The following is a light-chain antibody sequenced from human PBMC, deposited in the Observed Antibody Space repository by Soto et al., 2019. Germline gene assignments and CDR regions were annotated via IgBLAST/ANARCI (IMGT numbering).Light chain of an antibody. J-gene: IGKJ1*01. CDR2: DAS. Sequence: DIQMTQSPSTLSASVGDRVTITCRPSQTISSWLAWYQQKPGRAPNLLIYDASSLESGVPSRFSGSGSWTEFTRTISSLQPDDFATYYCQQYSSYPWTFGQGTKVEIK. CDR3: QQYSSYPWT. CDR1: QTISSW. V-gene: IGKV1-5*01.